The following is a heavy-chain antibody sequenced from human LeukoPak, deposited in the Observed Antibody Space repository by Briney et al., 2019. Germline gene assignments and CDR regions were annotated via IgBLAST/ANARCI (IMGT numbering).Heavy chain of an antibody. V-gene: IGHV3-7*05. D-gene: IGHD6-19*01. J-gene: IGHJ4*02. CDR1: GFTFSSYW. Sequence: GGSLRLSCAASGFTFSSYWMSWVRQAPGKGLEWVANIEQDGSEKQYADSVKGRFTISRDNSKNTLYLRMNSLRAEDTAVYYCATARGYSSEYKWGQGTLVTVSS. CDR3: ATARGYSSEYK. CDR2: IEQDGSEK.